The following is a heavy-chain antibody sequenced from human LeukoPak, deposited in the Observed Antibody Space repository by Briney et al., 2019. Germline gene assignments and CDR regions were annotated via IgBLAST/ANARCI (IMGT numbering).Heavy chain of an antibody. J-gene: IGHJ4*02. V-gene: IGHV1-2*02. CDR1: GYTFTGYY. D-gene: IGHD3-22*01. Sequence: ASGKVSCKASGYTFTGYYIHWVRQAPGQGLEWMGWINPNSGGTKYAQKFQGRVTMTRDTSISTAYMELSRLRSDDTAVYYCAREDYDGSGYHDFWGRGTLVTVSS. CDR3: AREDYDGSGYHDF. CDR2: INPNSGGT.